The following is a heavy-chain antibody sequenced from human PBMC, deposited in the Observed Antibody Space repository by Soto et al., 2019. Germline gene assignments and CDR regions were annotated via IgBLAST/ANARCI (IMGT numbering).Heavy chain of an antibody. D-gene: IGHD6-19*01. CDR1: GGSISSSNW. CDR3: AREGSGWKNYFDY. CDR2: IYLSGST. V-gene: IGHV4-4*02. Sequence: QVQLQQSGPGLVKPSGTLSLTCAVSGGSISSSNWWSWVRQPPGKGLEWIGEIYLSGSTNYNPSLKSRVTISVDKSKDQFSLKLHSVTAADTAVYYCAREGSGWKNYFDYWGQGTLVTVSS. J-gene: IGHJ4*02.